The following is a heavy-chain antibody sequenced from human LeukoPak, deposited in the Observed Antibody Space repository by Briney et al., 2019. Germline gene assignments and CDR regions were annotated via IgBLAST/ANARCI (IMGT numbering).Heavy chain of an antibody. J-gene: IGHJ4*02. CDR1: GGSISSYY. Sequence: SETLSLTCTVSGGSISSYYWSWIRQPPGKGLEWIGEINHSGSTNYNPSLKSRVTISVDTSKNQFSLKLSSVTAADTAVYYCARVRPVAGTKFRKYFDYWGQGTLVTVSS. CDR2: INHSGST. D-gene: IGHD6-19*01. CDR3: ARVRPVAGTKFRKYFDY. V-gene: IGHV4-34*01.